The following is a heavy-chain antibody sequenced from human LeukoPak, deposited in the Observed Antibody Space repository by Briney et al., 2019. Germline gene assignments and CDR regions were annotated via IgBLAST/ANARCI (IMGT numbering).Heavy chain of an antibody. V-gene: IGHV4-34*01. CDR2: INHSGST. Sequence: PSETLSLTCAVYGGSFSGFYWSWIRQPPGKGLEWIGEINHSGSTTYNPSLKSRDTISVDASKSQFSLKLRSVTAADTAVYFCARGHVGSYVYYYYYGMDVWGHGTPVTVSS. J-gene: IGHJ6*02. D-gene: IGHD5-18*01. CDR3: ARGHVGSYVYYYYYGMDV. CDR1: GGSFSGFY.